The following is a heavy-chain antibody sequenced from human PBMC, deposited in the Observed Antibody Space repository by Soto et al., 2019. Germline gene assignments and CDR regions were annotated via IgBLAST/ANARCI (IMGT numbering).Heavy chain of an antibody. D-gene: IGHD5-12*01. CDR2: IWYDGSNK. CDR3: ARDLKLRGYDSGVLGY. Sequence: GGSLRLSCAASGFTFSSYGMHWVRQAPGKGLEWVAVIWYDGSNKYYADSVKGRFTISRDNSKNTLYLQMNSLRAEDTAVYYCARDLKLRGYDSGVLGYWGQGTLVTVSS. J-gene: IGHJ4*02. CDR1: GFTFSSYG. V-gene: IGHV3-33*01.